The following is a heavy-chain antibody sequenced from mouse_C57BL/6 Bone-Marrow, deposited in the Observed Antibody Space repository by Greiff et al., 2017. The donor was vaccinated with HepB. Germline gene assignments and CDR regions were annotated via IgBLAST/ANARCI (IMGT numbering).Heavy chain of an antibody. CDR2: IWRGGSP. V-gene: IGHV2-2*01. Sequence: QVQLKQSGPGLVQPSQSLSITCPVSGFSLTNYGVHWVRQSPGKGLEWLGAIWRGGSPDYIAAFISRLSISKDNSESQVFFKMNSLQADATAIYYCARMAYDSNSNYFDNGGQGTTLTVSA. D-gene: IGHD2-5*01. CDR1: GFSLTNYG. J-gene: IGHJ2*01. CDR3: ARMAYDSNSNYFDN.